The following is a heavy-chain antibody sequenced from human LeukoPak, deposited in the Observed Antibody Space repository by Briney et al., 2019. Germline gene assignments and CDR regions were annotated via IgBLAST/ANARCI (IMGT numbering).Heavy chain of an antibody. V-gene: IGHV3-49*03. J-gene: IGHJ4*02. Sequence: LSLTCSVSGYSISNAYYWGWIRQPPGKGLEWVGFIASETYGGTAEYAASVKGRFIISRDDSKSIAYLQMNSLKTEDTAVYYCTRDQTPYYWGQGTLVTVSS. CDR3: TRDQTPYY. CDR2: IASETYGGTA. CDR1: GYSISNAYY.